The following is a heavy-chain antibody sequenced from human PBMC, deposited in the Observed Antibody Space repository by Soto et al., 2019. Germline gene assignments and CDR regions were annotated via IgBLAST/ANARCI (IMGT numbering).Heavy chain of an antibody. V-gene: IGHV1-58*01. CDR3: AARLVVVIGSWFDP. J-gene: IGHJ5*02. Sequence: GASVKVSCKASGFTFTSSAVQWVRQARGQRLEWIGWIVVGSGNTNYAQKFQERVTITRDMSTSTAYMELSSLRSEDTAVYYCAARLVVVIGSWFDPWGQGTLVTVSS. D-gene: IGHD3-22*01. CDR1: GFTFTSSA. CDR2: IVVGSGNT.